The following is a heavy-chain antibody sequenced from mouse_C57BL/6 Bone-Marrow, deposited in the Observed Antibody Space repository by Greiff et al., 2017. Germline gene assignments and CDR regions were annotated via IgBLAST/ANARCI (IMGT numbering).Heavy chain of an antibody. CDR3: ATDNDDWYFDV. J-gene: IGHJ1*03. Sequence: QVQLQQPGAELVRPGTSVKLSCKASGYTFTSYWMHWVKQRPGHGLEWIGLIDPSDSYTNYNSKFKGKATLTVDTSSSTAYMQLSSLTSEDSAVYYCATDNDDWYFDVWGTGTTVTVSS. D-gene: IGHD2-4*01. CDR2: IDPSDSYT. CDR1: GYTFTSYW. V-gene: IGHV1-59*01.